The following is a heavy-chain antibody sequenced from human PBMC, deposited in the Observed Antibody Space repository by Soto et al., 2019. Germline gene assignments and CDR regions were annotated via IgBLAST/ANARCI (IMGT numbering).Heavy chain of an antibody. Sequence: EVQLVESGGGLVQPGRSLRLSCAASGFTIDDYARHWVRQAPGKGLEWVSGISWNSGSIGYADSVKGRFTISRDNAKNSLYLQMNSLRAEDTALYYCAKESLAGKVGDYGMDVWGPGTTVTVSS. CDR1: GFTIDDYA. D-gene: IGHD6-19*01. J-gene: IGHJ6*02. CDR3: AKESLAGKVGDYGMDV. V-gene: IGHV3-9*01. CDR2: ISWNSGSI.